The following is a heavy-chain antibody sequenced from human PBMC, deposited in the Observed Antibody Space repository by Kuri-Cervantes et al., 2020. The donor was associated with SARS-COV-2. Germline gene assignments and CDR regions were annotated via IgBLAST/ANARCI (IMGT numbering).Heavy chain of an antibody. CDR3: ARDSSGWYNWFDP. CDR1: GGSFSGYY. V-gene: IGHV4-34*01. J-gene: IGHJ5*02. D-gene: IGHD6-19*01. CDR2: INHSGST. Sequence: GSLRLSCAVYGGSFSGYYWSWICQPPGKGLEWIGEINHSGSTNYNPSLKSRVTISVDTSKNQFSLKLSSVTAADTAVYYCARDSSGWYNWFDPWGQGTLVTVSS.